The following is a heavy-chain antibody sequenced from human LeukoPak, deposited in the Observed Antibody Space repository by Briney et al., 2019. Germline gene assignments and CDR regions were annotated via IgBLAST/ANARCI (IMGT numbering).Heavy chain of an antibody. J-gene: IGHJ6*03. CDR3: ARGPSSGWTYYYYMNV. V-gene: IGHV4-30-2*01. D-gene: IGHD2-15*01. CDR2: IYHGGST. CDR1: GDSVSSGGYY. Sequence: PSETLSLTCTVSGDSVSSGGYYWSWTRQPPGKGLEWIGYIYHGGSTYYNPSLKSRVTISLDGSKNQFSLKLTSVTAADTAVYYCARGPSSGWTYYYYMNVWGKGTTVTVSS.